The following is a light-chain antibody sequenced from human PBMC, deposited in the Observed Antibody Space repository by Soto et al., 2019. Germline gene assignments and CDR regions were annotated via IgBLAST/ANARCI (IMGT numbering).Light chain of an antibody. Sequence: DIQMTQSPSSLSASVGDRVTITCRASQGISNYLAWYQQKPGKVPKLLIYAASTLQSGVQYRFSGSESGTDFTLTISSLQPEDVATYYGQKYNSAPPYTFGQGTKLEIK. J-gene: IGKJ2*01. CDR3: QKYNSAPPYT. V-gene: IGKV1-27*01. CDR1: QGISNY. CDR2: AAS.